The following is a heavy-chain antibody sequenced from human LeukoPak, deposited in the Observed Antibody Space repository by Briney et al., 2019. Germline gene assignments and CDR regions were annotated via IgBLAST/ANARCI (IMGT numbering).Heavy chain of an antibody. D-gene: IGHD2-2*02. Sequence: PGGSLRLSCAASGFTFSSYAMSWVRQAPGKGLEWVSAISGSGGSTYYADSVKGRITISRDNSKNTLYLQMNSLRAEDTAVYYCAKEAPRYCSSTSCYTDYWGQGTLVTVSS. V-gene: IGHV3-23*01. CDR1: GFTFSSYA. CDR2: ISGSGGST. CDR3: AKEAPRYCSSTSCYTDY. J-gene: IGHJ4*02.